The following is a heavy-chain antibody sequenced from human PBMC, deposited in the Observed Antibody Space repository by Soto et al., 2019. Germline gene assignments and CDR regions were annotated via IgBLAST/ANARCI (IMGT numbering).Heavy chain of an antibody. CDR1: GFSLSTTRVG. CDR2: IYWDNDD. J-gene: IGHJ3*01. V-gene: IGHV2-5*02. Sequence: QITLKESGPMLVKPTQTLTLTCAFSGFSLSTTRVGVGWIRQPPGKALEWLAVIYWDNDDRYSPSLKSRLTITKATSQNQVVLTMTNMDPVDTGTYYCARVVITFGGVMENDAFDVWGQGTMVTVSS. D-gene: IGHD3-16*01. CDR3: ARVVITFGGVMENDAFDV.